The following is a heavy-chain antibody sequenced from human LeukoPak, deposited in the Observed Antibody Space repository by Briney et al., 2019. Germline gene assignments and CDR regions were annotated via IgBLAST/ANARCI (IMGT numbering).Heavy chain of an antibody. CDR2: IYHSGST. CDR3: ARNSRYSSGWYLDY. J-gene: IGHJ4*02. Sequence: IYHSGSTNYNPSLKSRVTISVDKSKNQFSLKLSSVTAADTAVYYCARNSRYSSGWYLDYWGQGTLVTVSS. D-gene: IGHD6-19*01. V-gene: IGHV4-4*02.